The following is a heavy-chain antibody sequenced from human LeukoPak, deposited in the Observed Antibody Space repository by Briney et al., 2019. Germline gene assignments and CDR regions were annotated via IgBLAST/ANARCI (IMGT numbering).Heavy chain of an antibody. V-gene: IGHV3-23*01. Sequence: GGSLRLSCAASGFTFSNYAMNWVRQAPGKGLEWVSAISGSGGSTYYADSVKGRFTISRDNSKNTLYLQMNSLRAEDTAVYYCARILYSNNIDYWGQGTLVTVSS. D-gene: IGHD2-15*01. CDR3: ARILYSNNIDY. J-gene: IGHJ4*02. CDR1: GFTFSNYA. CDR2: ISGSGGST.